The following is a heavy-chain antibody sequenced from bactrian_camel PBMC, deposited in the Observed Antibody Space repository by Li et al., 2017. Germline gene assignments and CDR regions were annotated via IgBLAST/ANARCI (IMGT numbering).Heavy chain of an antibody. V-gene: IGHV3S53*01. J-gene: IGHJ6*01. CDR3: ATRICRDGACYFDY. CDR2: IDNFGST. CDR1: GNSMDNYC. D-gene: IGHD3*01. Sequence: VQLVESGGGSVETGGSLRLSCQFVGNSMDNYCMGWFRQAPGKEREGVAVIDNFGSTDYVDSVKGRFTISKDYAKNTVYLQMNSLRTDDTAVYYCATRICRDGACYFDYWGQGTQVTV.